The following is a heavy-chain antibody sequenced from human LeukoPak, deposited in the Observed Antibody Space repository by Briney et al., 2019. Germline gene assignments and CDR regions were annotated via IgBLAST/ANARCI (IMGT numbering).Heavy chain of an antibody. Sequence: ASVKVSCKASGYTFTGYYMHSVRQAPGPGLEWMGWINPNSGGTNYAQKFQGRVTMTRDTSISTAYMELSRLRSDDTAAYYCARSICSGGSCYFEVDPWGQGTLVTVSS. V-gene: IGHV1-2*02. CDR3: ARSICSGGSCYFEVDP. D-gene: IGHD2-15*01. CDR2: INPNSGGT. CDR1: GYTFTGYY. J-gene: IGHJ5*02.